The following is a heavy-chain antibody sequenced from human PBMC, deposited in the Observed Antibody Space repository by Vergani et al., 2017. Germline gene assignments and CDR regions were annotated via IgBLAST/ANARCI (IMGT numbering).Heavy chain of an antibody. V-gene: IGHV4-4*03. D-gene: IGHD2-21*01. CDR1: GGSISGTNW. Sequence: QVQLQESGPGLVKPPGTLSLTCAVSGGSISGTNWWSWVRQPPGKTLEWIGTVFYGGRTSYNPSLKSRVTLSLDTSKKQISLHLTSVTAADTAVYYCARHISVVRPSSMTAFDYWGQGTLVTVSS. CDR2: VFYGGRT. J-gene: IGHJ4*02. CDR3: ARHISVVRPSSMTAFDY.